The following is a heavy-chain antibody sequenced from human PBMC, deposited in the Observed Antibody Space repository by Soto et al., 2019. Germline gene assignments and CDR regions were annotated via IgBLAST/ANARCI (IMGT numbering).Heavy chain of an antibody. CDR2: ISYDGSNK. Sequence: QVHLVESGGGVVQPGRSLRLSCAASGFTFSSYGMHWVRQAPGKGLQWVAVISYDGSNKYYADSVKGRFTISRDNSKHTLYLQMNSLRAEDKAVYYCVGGYYFGDYWGQGTLVTVSS. D-gene: IGHD3-22*01. CDR1: GFTFSSYG. CDR3: VGGYYFGDY. V-gene: IGHV3-30*03. J-gene: IGHJ4*02.